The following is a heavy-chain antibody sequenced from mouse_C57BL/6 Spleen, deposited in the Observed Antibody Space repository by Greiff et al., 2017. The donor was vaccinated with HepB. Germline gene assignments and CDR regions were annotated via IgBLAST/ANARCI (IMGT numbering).Heavy chain of an antibody. V-gene: IGHV5-12*01. CDR1: GFTFSDYY. Sequence: EVKLVESGGGLVQPGGSLKLSCAASGFTFSDYYMYWVRQTPEKRLEWVAYISNGGGSTYYPDTVKGRFTISRDNAKNTLYLQMSRLKSEDTAMYYCARQGAQAHSFAYWGQGTLVTVSA. D-gene: IGHD3-2*02. J-gene: IGHJ3*01. CDR3: ARQGAQAHSFAY. CDR2: ISNGGGST.